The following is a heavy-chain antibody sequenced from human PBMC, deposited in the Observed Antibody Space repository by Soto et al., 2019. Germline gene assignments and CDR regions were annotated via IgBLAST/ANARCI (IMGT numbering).Heavy chain of an antibody. V-gene: IGHV3-21*06. J-gene: IGHJ5*02. CDR3: ASHYGDNGWFDP. CDR1: GFTFSAYN. CDR2: ITSSSSSI. Sequence: GGSLRLSCASSGFTFSAYNMNWVRQPPGKGLEWVSSITSSSSSIYYADSLKGRFTISRDNAKNSLYLQMNSLRAEDTAVYYCASHYGDNGWFDPWGQGTLVTVSS. D-gene: IGHD4-17*01.